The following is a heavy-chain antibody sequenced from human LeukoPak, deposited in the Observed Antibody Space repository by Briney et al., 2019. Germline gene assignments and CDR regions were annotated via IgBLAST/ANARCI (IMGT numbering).Heavy chain of an antibody. D-gene: IGHD2-2*02. Sequence: GGSLRLSCAASGFTFSTYWMAWVRQAPGKGLEWVANIRQDGGEKYYVDSVKGRFTISRDNAKNSVYLQMNSLRADDTAVYYCAKGGYTSPFDYWGQGTLVTVSS. CDR3: AKGGYTSPFDY. J-gene: IGHJ4*02. CDR2: IRQDGGEK. V-gene: IGHV3-7*01. CDR1: GFTFSTYW.